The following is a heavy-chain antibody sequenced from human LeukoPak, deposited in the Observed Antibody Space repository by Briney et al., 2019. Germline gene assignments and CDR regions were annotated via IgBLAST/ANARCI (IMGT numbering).Heavy chain of an antibody. V-gene: IGHV3-23*01. D-gene: IGHD6-19*01. CDR2: ISGSGGST. CDR3: AKDHRAHNIAVAATPFDY. J-gene: IGHJ4*02. CDR1: GFTFSTYA. Sequence: PGGSLRLSCAASGFTFSTYALSWVRQAPGKGLEWVSAISGSGGSTYYADSVKGRFTISRDNSKNTLYLQMNSLRAEDTAVYYCAKDHRAHNIAVAATPFDYWGQGTLVTVSS.